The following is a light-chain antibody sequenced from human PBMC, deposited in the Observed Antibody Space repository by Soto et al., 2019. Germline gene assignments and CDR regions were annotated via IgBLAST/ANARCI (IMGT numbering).Light chain of an antibody. J-gene: IGKJ1*01. Sequence: EIVLTQSPGTLSLSLGERATLSCRASQSVSSSYLAWYQQKPGQAPRLLIYGASSRATGIPARFSGSGSGTDFTITISRLEPEDFAVYYCQQYGTSPEWTFGQGTKVEIK. CDR3: QQYGTSPEWT. CDR2: GAS. V-gene: IGKV3-20*01. CDR1: QSVSSSY.